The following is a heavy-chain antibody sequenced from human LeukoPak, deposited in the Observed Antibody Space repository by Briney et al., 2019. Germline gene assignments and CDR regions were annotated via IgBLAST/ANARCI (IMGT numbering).Heavy chain of an antibody. J-gene: IGHJ4*02. Sequence: ALVKVSCKASGGTFSSYAITWVRQAPGQGLEWMGWINPNSGGTNYAQKFQGRVTMTRDTSISTAYMELSRLRSDDTAVYYCARDHDTMIVVDYYFDYWGQGTLVTVSS. CDR3: ARDHDTMIVVDYYFDY. V-gene: IGHV1-2*02. CDR1: GGTFSSYA. D-gene: IGHD3-22*01. CDR2: INPNSGGT.